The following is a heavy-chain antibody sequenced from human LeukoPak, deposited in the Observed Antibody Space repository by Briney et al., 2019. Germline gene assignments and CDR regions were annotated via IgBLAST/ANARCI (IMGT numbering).Heavy chain of an antibody. CDR2: IYYSGST. CDR3: ARKNDFDI. V-gene: IGHV4-59*01. CDR1: GGSITSDH. Sequence: SETLSLTCTVSGGSITSDHWNWIRQPPGKGLEWIGCIYYSGSTLYNPSLKSRVTISVDMSKNQFSLRLTSVTAADTAVYYCARKNDFDIWGQGTLVTVSS. J-gene: IGHJ3*02. D-gene: IGHD2/OR15-2a*01.